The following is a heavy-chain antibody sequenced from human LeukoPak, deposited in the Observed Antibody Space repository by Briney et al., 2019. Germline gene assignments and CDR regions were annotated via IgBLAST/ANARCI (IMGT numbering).Heavy chain of an antibody. CDR2: IYYSGST. CDR3: ARRPLNYYDSSGYLLSFFDY. CDR1: GGSISSSSYY. J-gene: IGHJ4*02. V-gene: IGHV4-39*01. Sequence: PSETLSLTCTVSGGSISSSSYYWGWIRQPPGKGLEWIGSIYYSGSTYYNPSLKSRVTISVDTSKNQFSLKLSSVTAADTAVYYCARRPLNYYDSSGYLLSFFDYWGQGTLVTVSS. D-gene: IGHD3-22*01.